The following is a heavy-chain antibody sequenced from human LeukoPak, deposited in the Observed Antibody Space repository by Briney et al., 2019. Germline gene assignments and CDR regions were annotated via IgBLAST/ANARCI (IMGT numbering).Heavy chain of an antibody. CDR2: ISGSGTSI. CDR1: GFTSSYYG. D-gene: IGHD2-2*01. J-gene: IGHJ4*02. CDR3: ARDSAYAFDY. Sequence: GGSLRLSCAASGFTSSYYGMNWVRQAPGKGLEWVSYISGSGTSIYCADSVRGRFTISRDNAKNSLYLQMKSLRDEDTAVYYCARDSAYAFDYWGQGALVTVSS. V-gene: IGHV3-48*02.